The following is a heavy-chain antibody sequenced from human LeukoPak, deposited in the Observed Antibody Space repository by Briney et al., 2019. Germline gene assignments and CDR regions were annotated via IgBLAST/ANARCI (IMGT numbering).Heavy chain of an antibody. Sequence: SETLSLTCTVSGGSISSSSYYWGWIRQPPGKGLEYIGSIYYTESTYHDPSLKSRVTISVDTSKNQFSLNLTSVTSADTAVYYCARRLWFGEYYFDYWGQGTLVSVSS. CDR1: GGSISSSSYY. CDR2: IYYTEST. J-gene: IGHJ4*02. CDR3: ARRLWFGEYYFDY. V-gene: IGHV4-39*01. D-gene: IGHD3-10*01.